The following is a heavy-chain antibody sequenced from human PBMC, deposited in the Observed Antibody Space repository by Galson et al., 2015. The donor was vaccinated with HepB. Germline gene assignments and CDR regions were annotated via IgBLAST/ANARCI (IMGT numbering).Heavy chain of an antibody. CDR3: ARVQFTAEPYYFDS. D-gene: IGHD5-18*01. CDR1: GDSVSNKSAA. J-gene: IGHJ4*02. V-gene: IGHV6-1*01. CDR2: TYYRSKWYS. Sequence: CAISGDSVSNKSAAWNWIRQSPSSGLEWLGRTYYRSKWYSDYAVSVKSRITINPDISKNQFSLHLDSVTPEDAAVYYCARVQFTAEPYYFDSWGQGTLVTVS.